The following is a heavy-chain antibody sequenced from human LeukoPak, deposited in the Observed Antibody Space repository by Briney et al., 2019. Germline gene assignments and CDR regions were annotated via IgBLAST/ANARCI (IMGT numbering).Heavy chain of an antibody. CDR3: ARERAIAY. CDR1: GFTFSTYW. V-gene: IGHV3-7*01. Sequence: GGSLRLSCAASGFTFSTYWMTWVRLAPGKGLEWVASIKQDGSEAYYVDSVKGRFTISRDNAKNSLYLQMNSLRADDTAVYFCARERAIAYWGQGTLVNVSS. J-gene: IGHJ4*02. CDR2: IKQDGSEA.